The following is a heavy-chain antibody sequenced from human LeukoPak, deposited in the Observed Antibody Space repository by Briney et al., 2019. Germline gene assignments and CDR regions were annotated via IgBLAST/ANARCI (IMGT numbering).Heavy chain of an antibody. CDR3: ARVRRGSVY. Sequence: GGSLRLSCAVSGFTFRSYAMKWVRQAPGKGLEWVANIKQDGSEKYYVDSVKGRFTISRDNAKNSLYLQMNSLRAEDTAVYYCARVRRGSVYWGQGTLVTVSS. CDR1: GFTFRSYA. D-gene: IGHD5-12*01. V-gene: IGHV3-7*01. J-gene: IGHJ4*02. CDR2: IKQDGSEK.